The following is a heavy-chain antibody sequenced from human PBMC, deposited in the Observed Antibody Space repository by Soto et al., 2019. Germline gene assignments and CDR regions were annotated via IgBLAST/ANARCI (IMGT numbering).Heavy chain of an antibody. Sequence: SETLSLTCAVYGRSFSGYYWNWIRRPPGKGLEWIGEINHSGSTNYNPSLKSRFTISLDTSKNQFSLRLSPVTAADTAVYYCGTAYYNFWSGFSQKYYFDFWGQGTLVTVSS. J-gene: IGHJ4*02. CDR3: GTAYYNFWSGFSQKYYFDF. V-gene: IGHV4-34*01. CDR2: INHSGST. D-gene: IGHD3-3*01. CDR1: GRSFSGYY.